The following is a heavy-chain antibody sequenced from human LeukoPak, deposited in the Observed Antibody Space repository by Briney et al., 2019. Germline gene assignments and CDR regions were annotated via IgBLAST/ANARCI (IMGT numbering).Heavy chain of an antibody. CDR1: GGSISSGGYY. V-gene: IGHV3-11*01. Sequence: LSLTCTVSGGSISSGGYYWSWIRQAPGKGLERISHISSSGSTIYNADSVKGRFTISRDNAKNSLNLQMNSLRAEDTAVYYCARVSSVAGIVDVWGQGTTVTVSS. CDR3: ARVSSVAGIVDV. CDR2: ISSSGSTI. J-gene: IGHJ6*02. D-gene: IGHD6-19*01.